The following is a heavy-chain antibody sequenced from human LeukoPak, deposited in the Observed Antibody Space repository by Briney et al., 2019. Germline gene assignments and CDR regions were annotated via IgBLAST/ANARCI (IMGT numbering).Heavy chain of an antibody. CDR3: ARHNGFDRGYYYYMDV. J-gene: IGHJ6*03. CDR1: GGFINSYY. Sequence: ASETLSLTCTVSGGFINSYYWSWIRQPPGRGLERIGRVYTSGITNYNPSLKSRITMSVDTSKNQFSLKLTSVTAADTAVYYCARHNGFDRGYYYYMDVWGKGTTVTVSS. D-gene: IGHD3-9*01. V-gene: IGHV4-4*07. CDR2: VYTSGIT.